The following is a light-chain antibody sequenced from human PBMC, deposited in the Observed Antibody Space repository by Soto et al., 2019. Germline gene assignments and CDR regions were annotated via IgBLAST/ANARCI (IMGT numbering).Light chain of an antibody. CDR3: QTWDTGIRVV. CDR1: SGQSSYA. J-gene: IGLJ2*01. V-gene: IGLV4-69*01. CDR2: LNSDGSH. Sequence: QLVLTQSPSASASLGASVKLTCTLNSGQSSYAIAWHQQQPEKGPRSLMKLNSDGSHSKGDGIPDRFSGSSSGAERYLTISSLQSEDEADYYCQTWDTGIRVVFGGGTKLTVL.